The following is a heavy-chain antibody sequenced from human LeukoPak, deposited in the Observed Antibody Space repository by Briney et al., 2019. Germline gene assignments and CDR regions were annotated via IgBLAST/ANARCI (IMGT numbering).Heavy chain of an antibody. V-gene: IGHV4-4*07. CDR3: ARAPPNYYDSSGAVWFDP. Sequence: SETLSLTCSVSGGSLNNYFWIWIRQSAEKGLERIGRISHRGSTNYNSSLKSRVTISVDTSKNQFSLKLSSVTAADTAVYYCARAPPNYYDSSGAVWFDPWGQGTLVTVSS. J-gene: IGHJ5*02. CDR2: ISHRGST. D-gene: IGHD3-22*01. CDR1: GGSLNNYF.